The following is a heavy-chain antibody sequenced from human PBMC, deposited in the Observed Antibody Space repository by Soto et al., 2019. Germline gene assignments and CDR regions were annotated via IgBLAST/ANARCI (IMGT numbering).Heavy chain of an antibody. Sequence: GGSLRLSCAASGFTFSSYGMHWVRQAPGKGLEWVAVIWYDGSNKYYADSVKGRFTISRDNSKNTLYLQMNSLRAEDTAVYYCARDQGLVVYCSGGSCSYDAFDIWGQGTMVTVSS. CDR1: GFTFSSYG. D-gene: IGHD2-15*01. CDR2: IWYDGSNK. CDR3: ARDQGLVVYCSGGSCSYDAFDI. V-gene: IGHV3-33*01. J-gene: IGHJ3*02.